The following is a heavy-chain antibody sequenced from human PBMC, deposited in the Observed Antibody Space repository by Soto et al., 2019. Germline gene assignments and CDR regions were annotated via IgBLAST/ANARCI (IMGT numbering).Heavy chain of an antibody. V-gene: IGHV5-51*01. J-gene: IGHJ3*02. CDR2: IYPGDSDT. D-gene: IGHD3-9*01. CDR1: GYSFTSYW. Sequence: GESLKISCKGSGYSFTSYWIGWVRQMPGKGLEWMGIIYPGDSDTRYSPSFQGQVTISADKSISTAYLQWSSLKASDTAMYYCARRYDILTGHGGLVWAFDIWGQGTMVTVSS. CDR3: ARRYDILTGHGGLVWAFDI.